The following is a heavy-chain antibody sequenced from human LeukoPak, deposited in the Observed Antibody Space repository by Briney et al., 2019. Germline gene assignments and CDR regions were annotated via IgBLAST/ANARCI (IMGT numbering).Heavy chain of an antibody. CDR3: ARQLVVVPAAIGYYFDY. J-gene: IGHJ4*02. CDR1: GASISSGDYY. Sequence: SETLSLTCTVSGASISSGDYYWSWIRQPPGKGLEWIGYMYSSGTTYYNPSLKSRLTISVDTSKNQFSPKLTSVTAADTAVYYCARQLVVVPAAIGYYFDYWGQGTLVTVSS. D-gene: IGHD2-2*02. CDR2: MYSSGTT. V-gene: IGHV4-30-4*08.